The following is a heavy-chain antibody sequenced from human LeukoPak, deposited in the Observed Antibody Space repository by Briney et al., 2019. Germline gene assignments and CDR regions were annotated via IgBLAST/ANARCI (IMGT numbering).Heavy chain of an antibody. CDR3: ATDFYDST. V-gene: IGHV3-15*07. CDR1: GFTFSNAW. D-gene: IGHD3-22*01. CDR2: IRSNSDGGTI. Sequence: TGGSLRLSCATSGFTFSNAWMNWVRQAPGKGLEWVGRIRSNSDGGTIDYAAPVKGRFTLSREDSKTTLYLQMNSLQTEDTAVYYCATDFYDSTWGQGTLVTVSS. J-gene: IGHJ5*02.